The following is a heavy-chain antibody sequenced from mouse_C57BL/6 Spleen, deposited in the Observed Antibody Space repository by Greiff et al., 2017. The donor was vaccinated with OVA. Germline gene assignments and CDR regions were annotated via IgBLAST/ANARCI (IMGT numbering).Heavy chain of an antibody. Sequence: QVQLQQSGPELVKPGASVKISCKASGYAFSSSWMNWVKQRPGKGLEWIGRIYPGDGDTNYNGKFKGKATLTADKSSSTAYMQLSSLTSEDSAVYFCAYDYLYYFDYWGQGTTLTVSS. V-gene: IGHV1-82*01. CDR1: GYAFSSSW. D-gene: IGHD2-4*01. J-gene: IGHJ2*01. CDR3: AYDYLYYFDY. CDR2: IYPGDGDT.